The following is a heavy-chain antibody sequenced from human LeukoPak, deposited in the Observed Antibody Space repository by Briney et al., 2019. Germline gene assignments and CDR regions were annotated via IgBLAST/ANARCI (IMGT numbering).Heavy chain of an antibody. J-gene: IGHJ4*02. CDR2: INHSGST. Sequence: SETLSLTCAVYGGSFSGYYWSWIRQPPGKGLEWIGEINHSGSTNYNPSLKSRVAISVDTSKNQFSLKLSSVTAADTAVYYCARVQKDYDSSGYSDYWGQGTLVTVSS. CDR3: ARVQKDYDSSGYSDY. CDR1: GGSFSGYY. V-gene: IGHV4-34*01. D-gene: IGHD3-22*01.